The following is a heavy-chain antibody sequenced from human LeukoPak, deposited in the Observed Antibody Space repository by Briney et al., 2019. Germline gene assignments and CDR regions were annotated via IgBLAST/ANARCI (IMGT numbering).Heavy chain of an antibody. CDR2: IYYSGST. CDR1: GGSISSGGYY. Sequence: SETLSLTCTVSGGSISSGGYYWSWIRQHPGKGLERIGYIYYSGSTYYNPSLKSRVTISVDTSKNQFSLKLSSVTAADTAVYYCARHSSSWWGGHYYYYMDVWGKGTTVTVSS. J-gene: IGHJ6*03. V-gene: IGHV4-31*03. CDR3: ARHSSSWWGGHYYYYMDV. D-gene: IGHD6-13*01.